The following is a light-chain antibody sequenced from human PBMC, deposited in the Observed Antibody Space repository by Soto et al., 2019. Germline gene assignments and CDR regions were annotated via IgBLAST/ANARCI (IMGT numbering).Light chain of an antibody. V-gene: IGKV3-20*01. CDR1: QNVDNNY. Sequence: EIVLTQSPVTLSLSPGERATLSCRASQNVDNNYLAWFQQKPGQAPRLLIYEASFRATGVPDRFGGTGSGTDFTLTISRLEPKDFAVYYCQQSSYSPLTFGGGTRVEIK. CDR2: EAS. J-gene: IGKJ4*01. CDR3: QQSSYSPLT.